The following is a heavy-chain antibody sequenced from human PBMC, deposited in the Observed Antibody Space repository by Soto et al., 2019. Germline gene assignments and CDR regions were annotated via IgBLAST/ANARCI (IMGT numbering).Heavy chain of an antibody. CDR2: ISPHNFNT. D-gene: IGHD3-9*01. J-gene: IGHJ4*02. V-gene: IGHV1-18*01. CDR3: ATYEVGYDILTCYNTTHHFDY. CDR1: GYTFTHFY. Sequence: QVQLVQSGAEVKKPGDSVKVSCSASGYTFTHFYITWVRQAPGQGLEWMGAISPHNFNTNFAQKFQGRVTLTTDTSTSTAYMWLRSLRSDDTAVYYCATYEVGYDILTCYNTTHHFDYWGQGVLVTVSS.